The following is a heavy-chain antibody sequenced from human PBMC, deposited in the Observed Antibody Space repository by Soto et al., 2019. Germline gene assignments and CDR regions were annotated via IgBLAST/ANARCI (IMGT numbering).Heavy chain of an antibody. CDR2: IYYSGST. CDR3: ARQEWELPYYYYGMDV. J-gene: IGHJ6*02. V-gene: IGHV4-39*01. Sequence: SETLSLTCTVSGGSISSSSYYWGCVRQPPGKGLEWIGSIYYSGSTYYNPSLKSRVTISVDTSKNQFSLKLSSVTAADTAVYYCARQEWELPYYYYGMDVWGQGTTVTVSS. CDR1: GGSISSSSYY. D-gene: IGHD1-26*01.